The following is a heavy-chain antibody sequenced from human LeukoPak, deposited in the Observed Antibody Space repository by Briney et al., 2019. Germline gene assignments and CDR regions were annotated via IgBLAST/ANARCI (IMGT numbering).Heavy chain of an antibody. D-gene: IGHD3-3*01. CDR1: GFTFSSYA. Sequence: GGSLRLSCAASGFTFSSYAMSWVRQAPGKVLEWVSAISGSGGSTYYADSVKGRFTISRDNSKNTLYLQMNSLRAEDTAVYYCAKDASYYDFWSGFSSWGQGTLVTVSS. CDR3: AKDASYYDFWSGFSS. CDR2: ISGSGGST. J-gene: IGHJ4*02. V-gene: IGHV3-23*01.